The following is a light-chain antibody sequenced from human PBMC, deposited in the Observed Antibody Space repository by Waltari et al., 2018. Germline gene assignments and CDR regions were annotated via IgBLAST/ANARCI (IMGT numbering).Light chain of an antibody. CDR3: QQADRLPLT. Sequence: DIQMTQSPTSVSASVGDRVPLTCRASQDILSWLAWYQQKPGKAPKLLISAASGLESGVPSRFSGRGSGTDFTLTISSLQPEDFATYYCQQADRLPLTFGGGTKVEIK. CDR1: QDILSW. J-gene: IGKJ4*01. V-gene: IGKV1-12*01. CDR2: AAS.